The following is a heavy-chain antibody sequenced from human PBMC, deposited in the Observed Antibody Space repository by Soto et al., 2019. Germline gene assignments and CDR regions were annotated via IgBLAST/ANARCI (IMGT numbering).Heavy chain of an antibody. CDR2: INAGNGNT. J-gene: IGHJ4*02. Sequence: SVKVSCKDSGYTFTSYAIQWARQAPGQRLEWMGWINAGNGNTKYSQKFQGRVTITRDTSASTAYMELSSLRSEDTAVYYCARDLGGWPDYWGQGTLVTVSS. CDR3: ARDLGGWPDY. D-gene: IGHD2-15*01. V-gene: IGHV1-3*01. CDR1: GYTFTSYA.